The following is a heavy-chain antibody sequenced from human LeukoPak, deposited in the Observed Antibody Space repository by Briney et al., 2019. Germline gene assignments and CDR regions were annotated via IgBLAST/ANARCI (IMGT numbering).Heavy chain of an antibody. Sequence: GGSLRLSCAASGFIFSSYGMHWVRQAPGKGLEWVAVIWYDGSNKYYADSVKGRFTISRDNSKNTLYLQMNSLRAEDTAVYYCARRFGVVTGLDYWGQGTLVTVSS. CDR1: GFIFSSYG. J-gene: IGHJ4*02. D-gene: IGHD3-3*01. CDR3: ARRFGVVTGLDY. CDR2: IWYDGSNK. V-gene: IGHV3-33*01.